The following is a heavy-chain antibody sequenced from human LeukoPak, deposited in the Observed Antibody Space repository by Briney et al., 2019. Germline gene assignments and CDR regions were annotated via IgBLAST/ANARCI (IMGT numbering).Heavy chain of an antibody. CDR2: INQDGSEE. D-gene: IGHD5-12*01. CDR1: GFTFSNYW. J-gene: IGHJ4*02. Sequence: GGSLRLSCAASGFTFSNYWMSWVRQAPGKGLEWVAHINQDGSEEHYMDSAKARFIISRDNAKNSLSLQMDSLRAEDTAVYYCVRDGGVSGYDLLDYWGQGTLVTVSS. V-gene: IGHV3-7*01. CDR3: VRDGGVSGYDLLDY.